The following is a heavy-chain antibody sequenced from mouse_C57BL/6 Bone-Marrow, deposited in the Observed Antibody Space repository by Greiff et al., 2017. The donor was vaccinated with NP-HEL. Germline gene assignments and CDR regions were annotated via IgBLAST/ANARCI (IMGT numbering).Heavy chain of an antibody. CDR2: IDPNSGGT. CDR1: FYTFTSYW. Sequence: VPLQQPWPAPFPPFSSFPLSFNSSFYTFTSYWMHWVKQRPGRGLEWIGRIDPNSGGTKYNEQFKSKATLTVDKPSSTAYMQLSSLTSEDSAVYYCATEDYVLYAMDYWGQGTSVTVSS. CDR3: ATEDYVLYAMDY. D-gene: IGHD2-4*01. J-gene: IGHJ4*01. V-gene: IGHV1-72*01.